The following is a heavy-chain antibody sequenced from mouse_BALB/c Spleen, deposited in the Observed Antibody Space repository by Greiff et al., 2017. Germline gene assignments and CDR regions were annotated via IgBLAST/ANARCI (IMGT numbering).Heavy chain of an antibody. D-gene: IGHD1-1*01. CDR2: INPDSSTI. V-gene: IGHV4-1*02. CDR3: ARRNYYGSSYAWFAY. CDR1: GFDFSRYW. J-gene: IGHJ3*01. Sequence: EVKVIESGGGLVQPGGSLKLSCAASGFDFSRYWMSWVRQAPGKGLEWIGEINPDSSTINYTPSLKDKFIISRDNAKNTLYLQMSKVRSEDTALYYCARRNYYGSSYAWFAYWGQGTLVTVSA.